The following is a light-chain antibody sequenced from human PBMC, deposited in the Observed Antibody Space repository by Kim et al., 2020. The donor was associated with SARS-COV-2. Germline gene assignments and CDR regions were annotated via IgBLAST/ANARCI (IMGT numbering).Light chain of an antibody. V-gene: IGLV3-25*01. J-gene: IGLJ1*01. Sequence: PGQTARITCGGNTLAKQSVYWYQQKPGQAPVLVIYNDRDRPSGIPERFSGSSSGTTVTLTISRVQAEDEADYYCQSSDSSGTHLVFGGGTQVTVL. CDR3: QSSDSSGTHLV. CDR2: NDR. CDR1: TLAKQS.